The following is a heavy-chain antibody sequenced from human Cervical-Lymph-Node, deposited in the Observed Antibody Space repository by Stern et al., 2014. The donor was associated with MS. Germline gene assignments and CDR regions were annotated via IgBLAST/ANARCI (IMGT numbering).Heavy chain of an antibody. Sequence: VQLVESGAEVKKPGASVKVSCKASGYTFTSYYMHWVRQAPGQGLEWMGIINPSDGSTSYAQKFQGRVTMTRDTSTSTVYMELSSLRSEDTAVYYCARGLCTSCYLNYYYYYGMDVWGQGTTVTVSS. CDR2: INPSDGST. V-gene: IGHV1-46*01. CDR1: GYTFTSYY. D-gene: IGHD2-2*01. CDR3: ARGLCTSCYLNYYYYYGMDV. J-gene: IGHJ6*02.